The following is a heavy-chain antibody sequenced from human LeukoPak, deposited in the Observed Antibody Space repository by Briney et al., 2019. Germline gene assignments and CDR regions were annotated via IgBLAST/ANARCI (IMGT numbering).Heavy chain of an antibody. CDR2: MNPNSGNT. CDR1: GYTFTSYD. Sequence: GASVKVSCKASGYTFTSYDINWVRQATGQGLEWMGWMNPNSGNTGYAQKFQGRVTMTRDTSISTAYMELSRLRSDDTAVYYCARSVGAAAGTDAFDIWGQGTMVTVSS. D-gene: IGHD6-13*01. V-gene: IGHV1-8*01. J-gene: IGHJ3*02. CDR3: ARSVGAAAGTDAFDI.